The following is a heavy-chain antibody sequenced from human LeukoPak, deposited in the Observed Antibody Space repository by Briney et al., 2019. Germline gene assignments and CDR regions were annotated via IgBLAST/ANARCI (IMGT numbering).Heavy chain of an antibody. V-gene: IGHV4-59*08. Sequence: SETLSLTCTVSGGSISSYFWSWIRQPPGKGLEWIGYIYFSGSTNYNPSLKSRVTISVDTSKNQFSLKLSSVTAADTAVYYCARYGSGSYYNKYYYYYYMDVWGKGTTVTISS. CDR3: ARYGSGSYYNKYYYYYYMDV. J-gene: IGHJ6*03. CDR2: IYFSGST. CDR1: GGSISSYF. D-gene: IGHD3-10*01.